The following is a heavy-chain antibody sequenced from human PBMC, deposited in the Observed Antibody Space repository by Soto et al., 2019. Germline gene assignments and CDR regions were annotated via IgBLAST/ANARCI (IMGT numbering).Heavy chain of an antibody. CDR3: ARRSYGSGTYYFDY. CDR1: GFSFSTYV. D-gene: IGHD3-10*01. J-gene: IGHJ4*02. Sequence: EVQLLESGEGLVQPGGSLRASCAASGFSFSTYVMTWVGKAPGKGLEWVSVINDIGGSRYYADSLKGRFTISRDNSKNTLYLQMNSLRAEDTAIYYCARRSYGSGTYYFDYWGQGTMVTVSS. V-gene: IGHV3-23*01. CDR2: INDIGGSR.